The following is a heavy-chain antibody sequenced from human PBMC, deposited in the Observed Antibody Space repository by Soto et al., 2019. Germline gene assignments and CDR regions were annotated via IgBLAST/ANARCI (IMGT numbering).Heavy chain of an antibody. Sequence: PSETLSLTCSVSGGSFTGDYWIWIRQPAGKGLQWIGRVFVNGAGTPIYNSLLKSRARMSADPSKRQFSLTLTSVTAADTAVYYCARDLPPYGGRRSPPTGAFEDWGQGIMVTVSS. CDR1: GGSFTGDY. D-gene: IGHD2-15*01. CDR3: ARDLPPYGGRRSPPTGAFED. J-gene: IGHJ4*02. V-gene: IGHV4-4*07. CDR2: VFVNGAGTP.